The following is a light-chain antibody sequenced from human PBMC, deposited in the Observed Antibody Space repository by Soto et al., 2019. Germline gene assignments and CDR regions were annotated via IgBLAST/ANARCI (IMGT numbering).Light chain of an antibody. Sequence: DIQMTQSPSSLSASVGDRVTISCRASQGISDYLAWYQQKPGKAPRLLIYVASTLQSGVSFRFPGSGSGTDFTLTISSLQPEDVTTYDGQKYNWPPFTFGPGTKVDIK. V-gene: IGKV1-27*01. CDR1: QGISDY. CDR3: QKYNWPPFT. CDR2: VAS. J-gene: IGKJ3*01.